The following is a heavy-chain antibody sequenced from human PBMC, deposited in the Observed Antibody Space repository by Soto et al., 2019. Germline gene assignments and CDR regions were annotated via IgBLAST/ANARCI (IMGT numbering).Heavy chain of an antibody. D-gene: IGHD2-15*01. Sequence: ASVKVSCKASGYTFTSYAMHCVRQAPGQRLEWMGWINAGNGNTKYSQKFQGRVTITRDTSASTAYMELSSLRSEDTAVYYCARDQGYCSGGSCYYRYYFDYWGQGTLVTVSS. J-gene: IGHJ4*02. CDR3: ARDQGYCSGGSCYYRYYFDY. CDR1: GYTFTSYA. V-gene: IGHV1-3*01. CDR2: INAGNGNT.